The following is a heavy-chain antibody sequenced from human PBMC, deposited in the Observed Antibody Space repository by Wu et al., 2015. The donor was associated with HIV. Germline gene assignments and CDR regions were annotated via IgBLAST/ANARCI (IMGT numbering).Heavy chain of an antibody. J-gene: IGHJ6*03. CDR1: GGTFSNYA. Sequence: QVQLVQSGAEVKKPGSSVKVSCKASGGTFSNYAISWVRQAPGQGLEWMGGIIPMFGTPNYAQKFQGRVTITADESTTTAHMELSSLRSEDTAVYYCARGSTYSCSTTVCPGGYYYIDVWGKGTTVTVSS. V-gene: IGHV1-69*12. D-gene: IGHD2-2*01. CDR2: IIPMFGTP. CDR3: ARGSTYSCSTTVCPGGYYYIDV.